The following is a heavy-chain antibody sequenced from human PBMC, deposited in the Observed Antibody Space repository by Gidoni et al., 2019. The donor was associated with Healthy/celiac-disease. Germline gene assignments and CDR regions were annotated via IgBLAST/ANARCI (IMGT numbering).Heavy chain of an antibody. CDR2: IIPIVGTA. CDR1: GGTFSSYA. D-gene: IGHD3-16*01. V-gene: IGHV1-69*01. Sequence: QVQLVQSGAEVKKPGSSVKVSCKASGGTFSSYAISWVRQAPGQGLEWMGGIIPIVGTANYAQEFQGRVTITGDESTSTAYMELSSLRSEDTAVYYCASSGGVTANKNFDYWGQGTLVTVSS. J-gene: IGHJ4*02. CDR3: ASSGGVTANKNFDY.